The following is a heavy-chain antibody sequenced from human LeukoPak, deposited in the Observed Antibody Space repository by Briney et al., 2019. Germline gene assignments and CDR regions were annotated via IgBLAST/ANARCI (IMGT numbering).Heavy chain of an antibody. V-gene: IGHV1-8*01. J-gene: IGHJ5*02. CDR1: GYTFTRYA. Sequence: SVTVPCKASGYTFTRYAFNWLRQATGHRLEWIGWMKPNTGDAGYAQKFQGRVTMTRDTSISTAYLELSSLTSEDTAVYYCARDYGGNSGWFDPWGQGTLVIVSS. CDR2: MKPNTGDA. CDR3: ARDYGGNSGWFDP. D-gene: IGHD4-23*01.